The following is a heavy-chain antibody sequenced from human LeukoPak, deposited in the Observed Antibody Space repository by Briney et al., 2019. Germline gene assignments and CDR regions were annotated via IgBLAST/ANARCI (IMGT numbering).Heavy chain of an antibody. CDR2: IWYGGSNR. D-gene: IGHD3-22*01. CDR3: ARSSYDSSGKLDY. J-gene: IGHJ4*02. V-gene: IGHV3-33*01. Sequence: GGSLRLSCAASGFTFSSYGMHWVRQAPGKGLEWVAVIWYGGSNRYYADSVKGRFTISRDNSKNTLYLQMNSLRAEDTAVYYCARSSYDSSGKLDYWGQGTLVTVSS. CDR1: GFTFSSYG.